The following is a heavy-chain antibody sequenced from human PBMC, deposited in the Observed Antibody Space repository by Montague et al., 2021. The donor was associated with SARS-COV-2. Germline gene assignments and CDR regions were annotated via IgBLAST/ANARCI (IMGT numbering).Heavy chain of an antibody. CDR1: GGAMSSYY. CDR3: ARAGSQRFFEF. J-gene: IGHJ2*01. D-gene: IGHD1-1*01. CDR2: IYYSGST. V-gene: IGHV4-59*12. Sequence: SETLSLTCTVSGGAMSSYYWSWIRQPPGKGLEWIGYIYYSGSTNYNPSLKSRVTISLDTSNNQVSLSLNSVTAADTAVYYCARAGSQRFFEFWGRGTLVTVSS.